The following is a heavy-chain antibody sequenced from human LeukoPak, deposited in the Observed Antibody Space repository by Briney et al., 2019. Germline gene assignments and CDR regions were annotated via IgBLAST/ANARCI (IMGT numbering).Heavy chain of an antibody. CDR3: ETRVVDGDYGTLDY. CDR2: IYSGGST. CDR1: GFTFSSYA. V-gene: IGHV3-66*01. J-gene: IGHJ4*02. Sequence: GGSLRLSCAASGFTFSSYAMSWVRQAPGKGLEWVSVIYSGGSTYYADSVKGRFTISRDNSKNTLYLQMNSLRAEDTAVYYCETRVVDGDYGTLDYWGQGTLVTVSS. D-gene: IGHD4-17*01.